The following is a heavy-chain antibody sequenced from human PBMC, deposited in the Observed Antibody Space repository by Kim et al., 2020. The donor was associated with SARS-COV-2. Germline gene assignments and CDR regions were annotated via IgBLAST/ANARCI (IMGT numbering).Heavy chain of an antibody. D-gene: IGHD2-2*01. CDR3: ARGGGHQLLGNY. V-gene: IGHV3-21*01. Sequence: YYADSVKGRFTISRDNAKNSLYLKMNSLRAEDTAVYYCARGGGHQLLGNYWGQGTLVTVSS. J-gene: IGHJ4*02.